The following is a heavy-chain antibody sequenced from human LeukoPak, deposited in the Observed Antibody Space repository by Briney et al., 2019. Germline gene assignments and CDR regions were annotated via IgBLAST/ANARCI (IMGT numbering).Heavy chain of an antibody. CDR2: ISGDGGST. V-gene: IGHV3-43*02. CDR3: AKDGLRIDTYYGSGIRWFDP. Sequence: TGGSLRLSCAASGFTFDDCAMHWVRQAPGKGLEWVSLISGDGGSTYYADSVKGRFTISRDNSKNSLYLQMNSLRTEDTALYYCAKDGLRIDTYYGSGIRWFDPWGQGTLVTVSS. D-gene: IGHD3-10*01. J-gene: IGHJ5*02. CDR1: GFTFDDCA.